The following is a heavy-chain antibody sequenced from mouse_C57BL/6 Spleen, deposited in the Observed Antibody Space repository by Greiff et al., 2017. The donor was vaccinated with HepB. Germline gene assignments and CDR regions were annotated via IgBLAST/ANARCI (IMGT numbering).Heavy chain of an antibody. V-gene: IGHV1-64*01. J-gene: IGHJ2*01. CDR1: RYTFPSYW. CDR2: IHPNSGST. CDR3: ARDNDGYYVNFDY. Sequence: QVQLQQPGAELVKPGASVKLSCKASRYTFPSYWMHWVKQRPGQGLEWIGMIHPNSGSTNYNERFTSKATLTVDKASSTAYMQLSILTTEDSAVYYCARDNDGYYVNFDYGGQGTTLTVSS. D-gene: IGHD2-3*01.